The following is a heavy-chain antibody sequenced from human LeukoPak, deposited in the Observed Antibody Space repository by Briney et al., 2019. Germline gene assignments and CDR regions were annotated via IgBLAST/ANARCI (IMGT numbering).Heavy chain of an antibody. CDR3: AKNLNGGNTHSDY. CDR1: GFTFSSYW. V-gene: IGHV3-74*01. J-gene: IGHJ4*02. D-gene: IGHD4-23*01. CDR2: INSDGSST. Sequence: GGSLRLSCAASGFTFSSYWMHWVRQAPGKGLVWVSRINSDGSSTSYADSVKGRFTISRDNAKNTLYLQMNSLRAEDTAVYYCAKNLNGGNTHSDYWGQGTLVTVSS.